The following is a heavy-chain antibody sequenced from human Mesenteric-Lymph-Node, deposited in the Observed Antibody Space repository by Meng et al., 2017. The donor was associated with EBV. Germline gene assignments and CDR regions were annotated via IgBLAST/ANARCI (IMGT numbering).Heavy chain of an antibody. CDR1: GGSIRSSNW. CDR3: ARVTVTGGYYFDY. D-gene: IGHD4-17*01. V-gene: IGHV4-4*02. Sequence: QVQLPESGPGLVKPSATLSLTGAVFGGSIRSSNWWSWVRQPPGKGLEGIGEIYHSGRTSYNPSLKSRVSLSVEKSKNHFSLNLSSVTAADTAVYYCARVTVTGGYYFDYWGQGSLVTVSS. J-gene: IGHJ4*02. CDR2: IYHSGRT.